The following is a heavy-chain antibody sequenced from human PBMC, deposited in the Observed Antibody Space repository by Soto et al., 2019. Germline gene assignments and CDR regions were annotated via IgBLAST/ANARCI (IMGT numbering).Heavy chain of an antibody. CDR2: IYYSGST. V-gene: IGHV4-59*01. Sequence: PSETLSLTCTVSGGSISSYYWSWIRQPPGKGLEWIGYIYYSGSTNYNPSLKSRVTISVDTSKNQFSLKLSSVTAADTAVYYCARSLTPIAVAGGYYFDYWGQGTMVTVSS. D-gene: IGHD6-19*01. J-gene: IGHJ4*02. CDR1: GGSISSYY. CDR3: ARSLTPIAVAGGYYFDY.